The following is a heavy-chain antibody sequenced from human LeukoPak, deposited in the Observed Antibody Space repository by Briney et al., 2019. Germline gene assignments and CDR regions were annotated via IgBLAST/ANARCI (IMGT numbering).Heavy chain of an antibody. J-gene: IGHJ6*03. D-gene: IGHD2-2*01. Sequence: SVKVSCKASGGTFSSYAISWVRQAPGQGLEWMGGIIPIFGTANYAQKFQGRVTITAGESTSTAYMELSSLRSEDTAVYYCARSYCSSTSCLGYMDVWGKGTTVTVSS. CDR1: GGTFSSYA. CDR3: ARSYCSSTSCLGYMDV. CDR2: IIPIFGTA. V-gene: IGHV1-69*13.